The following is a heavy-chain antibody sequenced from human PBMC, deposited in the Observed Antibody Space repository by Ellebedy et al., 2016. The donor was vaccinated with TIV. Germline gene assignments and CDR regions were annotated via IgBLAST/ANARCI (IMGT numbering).Heavy chain of an antibody. CDR3: ARSRGAAPGTSPWLDP. CDR2: TYYRSKWYH. J-gene: IGHJ5*02. D-gene: IGHD6-13*01. CDR1: GDSVSTNSAV. Sequence: SQTLSLTCAISGDSVSTNSAVWNWLRQSPSRGLEWLGRTYYRSKWYHDYAVSVKSRITINQDTSKNQFSLQLNSVTPEDTAMYYCARSRGAAPGTSPWLDPWGQGTLVTVSS. V-gene: IGHV6-1*01.